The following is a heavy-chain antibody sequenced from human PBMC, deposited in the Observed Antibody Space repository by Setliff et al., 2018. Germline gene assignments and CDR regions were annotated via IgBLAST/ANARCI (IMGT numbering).Heavy chain of an antibody. V-gene: IGHV4-39*01. CDR3: ARHVGTRSRGYNYYYYFMDV. CDR2: AYYNGDS. J-gene: IGHJ6*03. Sequence: KPSETLSLTCTVSGGSISDNNYYWGWIRQSPGKELEWIGSAYYNGDSYYNPSLKSRVTMSVDTSRNQFSLHLISVTAADTAVYYCARHVGTRSRGYNYYYYFMDVWGKGTTVTVSS. D-gene: IGHD3-10*01. CDR1: GGSISDNNYY.